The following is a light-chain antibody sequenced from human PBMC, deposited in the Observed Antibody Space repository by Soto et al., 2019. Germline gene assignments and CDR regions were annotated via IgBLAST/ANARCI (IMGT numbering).Light chain of an antibody. CDR3: QHYDSYPYT. CDR2: DAS. J-gene: IGKJ2*01. CDR1: QSISTW. Sequence: DLQMTQSPSTLSASVGDTVTITCRASQSISTWMAWYQQKPGKAPKLLIFDASTLEGGVPSRFSGSASGTEFTLTISSLQPDDFATYYCQHYDSYPYTFGQGTKVEI. V-gene: IGKV1-5*01.